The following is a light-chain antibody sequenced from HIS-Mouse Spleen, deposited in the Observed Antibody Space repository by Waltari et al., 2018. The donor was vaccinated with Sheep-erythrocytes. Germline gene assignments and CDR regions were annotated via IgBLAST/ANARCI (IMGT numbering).Light chain of an antibody. CDR3: CSYAGSSTPWV. CDR1: SSAVGSYNL. Sequence: QSALTRPASVSGSPGQSLTISCTGTSSAVGSYNLVSWYQQHPGKAPKLMIYEGSKRPSGVSNRFSGSKSGNTASLTISGLQAEDEADYYCCSYAGSSTPWVFGGGTKLTVL. J-gene: IGLJ3*02. V-gene: IGLV2-23*01. CDR2: EGS.